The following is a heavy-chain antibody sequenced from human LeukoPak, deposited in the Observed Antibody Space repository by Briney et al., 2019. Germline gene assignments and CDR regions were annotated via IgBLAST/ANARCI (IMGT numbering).Heavy chain of an antibody. D-gene: IGHD6-19*01. J-gene: IGHJ4*02. CDR1: GFTFSSYA. V-gene: IGHV3-23*01. Sequence: GGSLRLSCAASGFTFSSYAMSWVRQARGRGLERVSAISGSGGSTYYADSVKGRFTIPRDNSKNTLYLQMNSLRAEDTAVYYCAKVIAVDPVDYWGQGTLVTVSS. CDR3: AKVIAVDPVDY. CDR2: ISGSGGST.